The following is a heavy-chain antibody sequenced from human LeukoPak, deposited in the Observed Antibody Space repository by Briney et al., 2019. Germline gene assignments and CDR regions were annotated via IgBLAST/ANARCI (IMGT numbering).Heavy chain of an antibody. CDR1: GYTFNTYG. J-gene: IGHJ4*02. CDR2: INTNNGRT. CDR3: VRERAGGYFDF. D-gene: IGHD3-10*01. Sequence: ASVKVSCKISGYTFNTYGITWVRQAPGQGLEWMGMINTNNGRTNQPQNFRDSVTMTRDMSTSTVFMELSSLRSDDTAMYYCVRERAGGYFDFWGQGTLVTVSS. V-gene: IGHV1-18*01.